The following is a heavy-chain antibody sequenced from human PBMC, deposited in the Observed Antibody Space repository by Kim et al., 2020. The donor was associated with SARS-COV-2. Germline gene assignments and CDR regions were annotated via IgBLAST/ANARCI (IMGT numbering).Heavy chain of an antibody. CDR3: ARAHSAGAGHLDS. CDR2: IYYSGST. J-gene: IGHJ1*01. Sequence: SETLSLTCTVSGGSTSGYYWSWIRQPPGEGLEWIGYIYYSGSTNYNPSLKSRVTISIDTSKNQFSLKVRSVTAADTAVYYCARAHSAGAGHLDSWGQGALVTVSS. D-gene: IGHD1-26*01. CDR1: GGSTSGYY. V-gene: IGHV4-59*01.